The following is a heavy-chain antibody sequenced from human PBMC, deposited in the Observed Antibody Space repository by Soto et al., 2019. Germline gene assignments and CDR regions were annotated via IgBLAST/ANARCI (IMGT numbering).Heavy chain of an antibody. CDR3: ATSITGDYGYYYYYYGMDV. V-gene: IGHV1-18*01. D-gene: IGHD3-10*01. J-gene: IGHJ6*02. Sequence: ASVKVSCKASGYTFTSYGISWVRQAPGQGLEWMGWISAYNGNTNYAQKLQGRVTMTADTSTDTAYMELRSLRSEDTAVYYCATSITGDYGYYYYYYGMDVWGQGTTVTVSS. CDR1: GYTFTSYG. CDR2: ISAYNGNT.